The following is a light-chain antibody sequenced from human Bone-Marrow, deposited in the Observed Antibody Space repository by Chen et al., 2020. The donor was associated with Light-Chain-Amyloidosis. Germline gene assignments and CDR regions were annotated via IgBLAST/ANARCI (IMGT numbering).Light chain of an antibody. CDR3: QSADSSGTYEVI. CDR1: DLPTKY. Sequence: SYELTHPPSVSVSAGPTARITCTGDDLPTKYAYWYQLKTGQAPVLVIHRDTERPSGISERFSGSSSGTTATLTISGVQAEDEADYHCQSADSSGTYEVIFGGGTKLTVL. CDR2: RDT. V-gene: IGLV3-25*03. J-gene: IGLJ2*01.